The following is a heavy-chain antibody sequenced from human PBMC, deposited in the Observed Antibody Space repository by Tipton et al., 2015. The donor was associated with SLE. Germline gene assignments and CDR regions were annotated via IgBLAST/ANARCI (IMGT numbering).Heavy chain of an antibody. J-gene: IGHJ4*02. D-gene: IGHD6-6*01. Sequence: TLSLTCTVSGGSISSPIFYWGWIRQPPGKGLEWIGSISDVGTTYYNPSLKSRVSISVDTSKDQFSLKLTSVTAPDTAVYYCARAVEAARPFFDNWGQGTLVTVSS. CDR2: ISDVGTT. CDR3: ARAVEAARPFFDN. V-gene: IGHV4-39*01. CDR1: GGSISSPIFY.